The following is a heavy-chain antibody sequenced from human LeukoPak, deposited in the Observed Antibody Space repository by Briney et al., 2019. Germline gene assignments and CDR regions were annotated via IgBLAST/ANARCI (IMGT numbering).Heavy chain of an antibody. D-gene: IGHD3-10*01. CDR2: IIPIFGTA. CDR1: GGTFSSYA. Sequence: SVKVSCKASGGTFSSYAISWVRQAPGQGLEWMGGIIPIFGTANYAQKFQGRVTITADESTSTAYMELSSLRSEDTAVYYCARDTITMVRGKSARSSPALDIWGQGTMVTVSS. J-gene: IGHJ3*02. V-gene: IGHV1-69*01. CDR3: ARDTITMVRGKSARSSPALDI.